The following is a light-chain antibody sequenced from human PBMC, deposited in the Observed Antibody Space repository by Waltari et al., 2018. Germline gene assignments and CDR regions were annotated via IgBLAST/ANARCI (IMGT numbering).Light chain of an antibody. CDR1: QSVSSY. CDR3: QQRSNWPPYT. V-gene: IGKV3-11*01. Sequence: EIVLTQSPATLSLSPGERATLSCRASQSVSSYVAWYQQKPGQAPRLLIYDASNRATGIPARFSGSGSGTDFTLTISRLEPEDFAVYYCQQRSNWPPYTFGQGTKLEIK. J-gene: IGKJ2*01. CDR2: DAS.